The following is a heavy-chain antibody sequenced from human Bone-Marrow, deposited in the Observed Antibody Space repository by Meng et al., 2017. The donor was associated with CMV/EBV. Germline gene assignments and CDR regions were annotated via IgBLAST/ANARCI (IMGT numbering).Heavy chain of an antibody. Sequence: GESLKISCAASGFTFDDYAMHWVRQAPGKGLEWVSLISWDGGSTYYADSVKGRFTISRDNSKNSLYLQMNSLRAEDTALYYCAFHHGYSSSWYSYWGQGTLVTVSS. CDR2: ISWDGGST. CDR1: GFTFDDYA. D-gene: IGHD6-13*01. V-gene: IGHV3-43D*03. J-gene: IGHJ4*02. CDR3: AFHHGYSSSWYSY.